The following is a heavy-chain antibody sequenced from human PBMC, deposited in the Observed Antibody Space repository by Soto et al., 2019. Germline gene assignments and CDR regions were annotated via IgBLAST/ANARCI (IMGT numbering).Heavy chain of an antibody. CDR2: INHSGRT. CDR1: GGSFSGYY. D-gene: IGHD5-18*01. CDR3: ASGRLRGYSYGYWSYYYGMDV. J-gene: IGHJ6*02. Sequence: PSETLSLTCAVYGGSFSGYYWSWIRQPPGKGLEWIGEINHSGRTNYNPSLKSRVTISVDTSKNQFSLKLSSVTAADTAVYYCASGRLRGYSYGYWSYYYGMDVWGQGTTVTVSS. V-gene: IGHV4-34*01.